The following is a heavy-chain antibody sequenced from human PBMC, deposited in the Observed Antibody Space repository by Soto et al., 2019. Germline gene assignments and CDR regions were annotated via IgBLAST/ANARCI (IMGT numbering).Heavy chain of an antibody. CDR3: ARRQWLVGGYYYGMDV. D-gene: IGHD6-19*01. CDR1: GYTFTSYG. J-gene: IGHJ6*02. Sequence: QVQLVQSGAEVKKPGASVKVSCKASGYTFTSYGISWVRQAPGQGLEWMGWTSAYKGNTNYAQKLQGRVTMTTDNSTSTAYMELRSLRSDDTAVYYCARRQWLVGGYYYGMDVWGQGTTATVSS. V-gene: IGHV1-18*01. CDR2: TSAYKGNT.